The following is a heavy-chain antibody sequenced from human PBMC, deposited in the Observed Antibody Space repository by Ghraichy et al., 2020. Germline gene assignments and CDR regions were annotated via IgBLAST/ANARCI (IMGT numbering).Heavy chain of an antibody. D-gene: IGHD2-2*01. CDR2: INPNSGGT. J-gene: IGHJ6*02. CDR1: GYTFTGYY. Sequence: ASVKVSCKASGYTFTGYYMHWVRQAPVQGLEWMGWINPNSGGTNCAQKFQYWVTMTRDTSISTAYMELSRLRSDDTAVYYCARGYCGSTSCYYYYGMDVWGQGTTVTVSS. V-gene: IGHV1-2*04. CDR3: ARGYCGSTSCYYYYGMDV.